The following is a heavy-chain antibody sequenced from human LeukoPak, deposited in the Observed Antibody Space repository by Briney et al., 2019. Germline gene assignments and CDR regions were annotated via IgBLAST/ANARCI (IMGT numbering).Heavy chain of an antibody. J-gene: IGHJ4*02. Sequence: PGGSLRLSCAASGFTFSSYWMHWVRQAPGKGLVWVSCISSDGSSTSYADSVKGRFTISRDNAKNTLYLQMNSLRAEDTAVYYCGRDPPVDTAMVFGGQGTLVTVSS. D-gene: IGHD5-18*01. CDR3: GRDPPVDTAMVF. CDR1: GFTFSSYW. V-gene: IGHV3-74*01. CDR2: ISSDGSST.